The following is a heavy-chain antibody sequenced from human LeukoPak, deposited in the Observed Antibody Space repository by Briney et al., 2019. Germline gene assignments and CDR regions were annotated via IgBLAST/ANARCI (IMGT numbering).Heavy chain of an antibody. D-gene: IGHD6-19*01. J-gene: IGHJ4*02. CDR1: GFTFSSYS. Sequence: PGGSLRLSCAASGFTFSSYSMTWVRQAPGKGLEWVSYISSSSSTIYYADSVKGRFTISRDNAKNSLYLQMNSLRDEDTAVYYCAREGYSSGWYGPKFPYYFDYWGQGTLVTVSS. V-gene: IGHV3-48*02. CDR3: AREGYSSGWYGPKFPYYFDY. CDR2: ISSSSSTI.